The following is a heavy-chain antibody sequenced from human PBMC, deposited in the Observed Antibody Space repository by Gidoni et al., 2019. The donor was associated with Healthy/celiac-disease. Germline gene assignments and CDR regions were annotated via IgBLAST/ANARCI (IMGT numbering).Heavy chain of an antibody. D-gene: IGHD2-15*01. Sequence: QVQLVQSGAEVKKPGSSVKVSCKASGGTFSSYGISWVRQAPGQGLEWMGGIIPSFGTANYAQKFQGRVTITADESTSTAYMELSSLRSEDTAVYYCARGYCSGGSCPFDYWGQGTLVTVSS. CDR2: IIPSFGTA. J-gene: IGHJ4*02. V-gene: IGHV1-69*01. CDR1: GGTFSSYG. CDR3: ARGYCSGGSCPFDY.